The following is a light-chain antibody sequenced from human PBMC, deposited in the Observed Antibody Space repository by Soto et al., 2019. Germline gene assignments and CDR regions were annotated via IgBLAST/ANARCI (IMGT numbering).Light chain of an antibody. CDR3: QQYDNLPLT. CDR1: QDISNY. V-gene: IGKV1-33*01. CDR2: DAS. J-gene: IGKJ4*01. Sequence: DIQMTQSPSSLSASVGDRVTMTFQASQDISNYLNWYQQKPGKAPKLLIYDASNLETGVPSRFSGSGSGTDFTFTISSLQPEDIATYYRQQYDNLPLTFGGGTRWIS.